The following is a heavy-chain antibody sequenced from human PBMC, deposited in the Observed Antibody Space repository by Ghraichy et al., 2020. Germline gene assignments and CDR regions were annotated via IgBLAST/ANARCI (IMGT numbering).Heavy chain of an antibody. CDR3: AKGGYCSSTSCYMWAYYFDY. D-gene: IGHD2-2*02. V-gene: IGHV3-23*01. CDR1: GFTFSSYA. J-gene: IGHJ4*02. CDR2: ISGSGGST. Sequence: GGSLRLSCAASGFTFSSYAMSWVRQAPGKGLEWVSAISGSGGSTYYADSVKGRFTISRDNSKNTLYLQMNSLRAEDTAVYYCAKGGYCSSTSCYMWAYYFDYWGQGTLVTVSS.